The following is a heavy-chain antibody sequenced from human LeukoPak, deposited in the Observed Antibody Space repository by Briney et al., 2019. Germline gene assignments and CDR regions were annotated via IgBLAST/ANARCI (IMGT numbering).Heavy chain of an antibody. CDR3: ARVRIDETSYDASDV. CDR2: IYITGST. D-gene: IGHD5-24*01. Sequence: SETLSLTCTVSGGSISSYYWTWIRQPPGKGLEWIGDIYITGSTNYNPYLKRRVTMSVDTSKNQFSLRLSSVTAADTAVYYCARVRIDETSYDASDVWGLGTMVTVSS. CDR1: GGSISSYY. J-gene: IGHJ3*01. V-gene: IGHV4-59*13.